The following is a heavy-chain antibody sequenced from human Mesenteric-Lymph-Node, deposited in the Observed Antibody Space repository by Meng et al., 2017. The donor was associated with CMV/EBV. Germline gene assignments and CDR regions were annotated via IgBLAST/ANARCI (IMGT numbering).Heavy chain of an antibody. D-gene: IGHD2-2*01. CDR3: ARGWGYCSSTSCYLNDY. J-gene: IGHJ4*02. CDR1: GFTFNDYA. V-gene: IGHV3-21*01. CDR2: ISGSGRTT. Sequence: GESLKISCAASGFTFNDYAMNWVRQAPGKGLEWVSSISGSGRTTFYADSVKGRFTISRDNAKNSLYLQMNSLRAEDTAVYYCARGWGYCSSTSCYLNDYWGQGTLVTVSS.